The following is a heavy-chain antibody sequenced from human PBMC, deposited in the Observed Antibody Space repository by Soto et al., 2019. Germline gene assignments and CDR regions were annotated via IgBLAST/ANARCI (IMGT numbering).Heavy chain of an antibody. CDR3: ARVRQGYCSSTSCHHYYYYVMDV. Sequence: SETLSLTCPVYGGSFSGSYWSWIRQPPGKGLEWIGEINHSGSTNYNPSLKSRVTISVDTSKNQFSLKLSSVTAADTAVYYCARVRQGYCSSTSCHHYYYYVMDVWGQGTTVT. CDR1: GGSFSGSY. CDR2: INHSGST. V-gene: IGHV4-34*01. D-gene: IGHD2-2*01. J-gene: IGHJ6*02.